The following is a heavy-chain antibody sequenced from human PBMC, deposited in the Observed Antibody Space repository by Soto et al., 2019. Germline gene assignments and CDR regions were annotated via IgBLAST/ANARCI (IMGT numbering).Heavy chain of an antibody. CDR1: GFTSSSYG. CDR3: AREGDFWSGFHDFDY. Sequence: QVQLVESGGGVVQPGRSLRLSCAASGFTSSSYGMHWVRQAPGKGLEWVAVIWYDGSNKYYADSVKGRFTISRDNSKNTLYLQMNSLRAEDTAVYYCAREGDFWSGFHDFDYWGQGTLVTVSS. CDR2: IWYDGSNK. D-gene: IGHD3-3*01. V-gene: IGHV3-33*01. J-gene: IGHJ4*02.